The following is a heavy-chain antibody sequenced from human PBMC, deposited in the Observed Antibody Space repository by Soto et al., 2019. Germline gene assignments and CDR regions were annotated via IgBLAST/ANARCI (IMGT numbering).Heavy chain of an antibody. Sequence: QVQLVQSGAEVKKPGASVKVYCKASGYTFTSYGISWVRQAPGQGLEWMGWISAYNGNTNYAQNIQGRVTMTTDTFTSTSYMELRSLRSDDPAVYYCAGAPRTPADSNYGYYYSFTDVWGKGTTVTVSS. D-gene: IGHD4-4*01. J-gene: IGHJ6*03. CDR2: ISAYNGNT. V-gene: IGHV1-18*01. CDR1: GYTFTSYG. CDR3: AGAPRTPADSNYGYYYSFTDV.